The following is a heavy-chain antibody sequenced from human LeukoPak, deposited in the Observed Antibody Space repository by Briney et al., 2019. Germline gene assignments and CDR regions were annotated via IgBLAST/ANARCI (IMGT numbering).Heavy chain of an antibody. CDR1: GFTFSSYG. V-gene: IGHV3-33*06. CDR3: AKDQRRRGYSGYDSNYYYYMDV. CDR2: IWYDGSNK. D-gene: IGHD5-12*01. Sequence: GGSLRLSCAASGFTFSSYGMHWVRQAPGKGLEWVAVIWYDGSNKYYADSVKGRFTISRDNSKNTLYLQMNSLRAEDTAVYYCAKDQRRRGYSGYDSNYYYYMDVWGKGTTVIVSS. J-gene: IGHJ6*03.